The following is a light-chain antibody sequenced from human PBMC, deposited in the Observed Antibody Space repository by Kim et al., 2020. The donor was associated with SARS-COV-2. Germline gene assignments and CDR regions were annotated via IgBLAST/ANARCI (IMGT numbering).Light chain of an antibody. J-gene: IGLJ3*02. CDR3: NSRDSSGNHWV. CDR2: GKN. V-gene: IGLV3-19*01. Sequence: LGQTVRITCHGDSLRSYYASWYQQKPGQAPVLVIYGKNNRPSGIPDRFSGSSSGNTASLTITWAQAEDEADYYCNSRDSSGNHWVFGGGTQLTVL. CDR1: SLRSYY.